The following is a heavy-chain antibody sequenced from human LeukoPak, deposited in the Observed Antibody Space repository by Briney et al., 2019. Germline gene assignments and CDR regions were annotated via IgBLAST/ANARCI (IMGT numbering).Heavy chain of an antibody. CDR2: ISYDGSKK. CDR3: AKAPYDSSGYSSFLDY. CDR1: AFTFSTYA. V-gene: IGHV3-30*18. J-gene: IGHJ4*02. D-gene: IGHD3-22*01. Sequence: PGGSLRLSCAASAFTFSTYAMHWVRQAPGKGLEWVAVISYDGSKKYYADSVKGRFTISRDNSKNTLYLQMNSLRAEDTAVYYCAKAPYDSSGYSSFLDYWGQGSLVTVLS.